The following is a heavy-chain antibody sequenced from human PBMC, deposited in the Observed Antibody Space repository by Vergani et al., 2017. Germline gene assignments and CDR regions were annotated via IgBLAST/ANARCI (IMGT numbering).Heavy chain of an antibody. V-gene: IGHV4-4*09. CDR1: GGSISSYY. D-gene: IGHD3-10*01. CDR2: IYTSGST. J-gene: IGHJ4*02. Sequence: QVQLQESGPGLVKPSETLSLTCTVSGGSISSYYWSWIRQPPGKGLEWIGYIYTSGSTNYNPSLKSRVTISVDTSKNQFSLKLSSVTAADTAVYYCARGPRFGENRTGIDYWGQGTLVTVSS. CDR3: ARGPRFGENRTGIDY.